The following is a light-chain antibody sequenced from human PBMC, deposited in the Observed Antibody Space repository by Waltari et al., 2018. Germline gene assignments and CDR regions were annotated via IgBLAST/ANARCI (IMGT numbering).Light chain of an antibody. J-gene: IGKJ1*01. CDR1: QSVSSN. CDR2: GAS. Sequence: ETVMTQSPATLSVSPRERATLSCRASQSVSSNLAWYQQKPGQAPRLLIYGASTRATGIPARFSGSGSGTEFTLTISSLQSEDFAVYYCQQYNNWPPTFGQGTKVEIK. CDR3: QQYNNWPPT. V-gene: IGKV3-15*01.